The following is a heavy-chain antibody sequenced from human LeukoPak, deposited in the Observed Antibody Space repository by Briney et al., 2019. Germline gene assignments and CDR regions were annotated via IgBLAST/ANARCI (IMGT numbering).Heavy chain of an antibody. CDR2: NIPIFGTA. CDR3: ARDGPWELTYSSSSVADNWFDP. Sequence: SVKVSCKASGGTFSSYAISWVRQAPGQGLEWMGGNIPIFGTANYAQKFQGRVTITADESTSTAYMELSSLRSEDTAVYYCARDGPWELTYSSSSVADNWFDPWGQGTLVTVSS. J-gene: IGHJ5*02. D-gene: IGHD6-6*01. CDR1: GGTFSSYA. V-gene: IGHV1-69*13.